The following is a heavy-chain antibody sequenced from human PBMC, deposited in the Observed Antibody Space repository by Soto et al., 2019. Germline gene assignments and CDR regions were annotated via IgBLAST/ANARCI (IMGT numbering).Heavy chain of an antibody. V-gene: IGHV3-30*03. CDR1: GFTFSSYA. CDR3: XXXXXXXXXXXXXDY. J-gene: IGHJ4*02. CDR2: ISYDGGNI. Sequence: QVQLVESGGGVVQPGRSLRLSCAASGFTFSSYAMFWVRQAPGKGLEWLEGISYDGGNIKYADSVKGRITISRDNSKXXXXXXXXXXXXXXXXXXXXXXXXXXXXXXXXXDYWGQGTLVTVSS.